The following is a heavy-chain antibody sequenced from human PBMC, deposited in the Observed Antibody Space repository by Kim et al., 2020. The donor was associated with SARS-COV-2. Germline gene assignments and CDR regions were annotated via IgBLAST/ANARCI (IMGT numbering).Heavy chain of an antibody. V-gene: IGHV3-11*01. CDR2: ISSSGSPI. D-gene: IGHD3-22*01. J-gene: IGHJ4*02. Sequence: GGSLRLSCAASGFTFSDYYMSWIRQAPGKGLEWVSYISSSGSPIYYADSVKGRFTISRDNAKNSLYLQMNSLRAADTAVYYCARDVYYYDSIGYTTSVYFDYWGQGTLVTVSS. CDR1: GFTFSDYY. CDR3: ARDVYYYDSIGYTTSVYFDY.